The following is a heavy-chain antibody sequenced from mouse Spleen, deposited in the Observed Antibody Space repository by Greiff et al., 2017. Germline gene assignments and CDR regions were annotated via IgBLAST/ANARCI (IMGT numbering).Heavy chain of an antibody. CDR3: ARHYDVGDYFDY. CDR2: ISSGGSYT. V-gene: IGHV5-6*01. CDR1: GFTFSSYG. D-gene: IGHD2-12*01. J-gene: IGHJ2*01. Sequence: EVKLVESGGDLVKPGGSLKLSCAASGFTFSSYGMSWVRQTPDKRLEWVATISSGGSYTYYPDSVKGRFTISRDNAKNTLYLQMSSLKSEDTAMYYCARHYDVGDYFDYWGQGTTLTVSS.